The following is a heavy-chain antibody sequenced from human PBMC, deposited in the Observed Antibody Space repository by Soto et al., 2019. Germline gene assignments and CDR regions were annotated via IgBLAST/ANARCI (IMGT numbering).Heavy chain of an antibody. CDR3: ASILRATGPKSAFDI. Sequence: QVQLQESGPGLVKPSETLSHTCTVSGGSISSYYWSWIRQPPGKGLEWIGYIYYSGSTNYNPSLKSRVTISVDTSKNQFSLKLSSVTAADTAVYYCASILRATGPKSAFDIWGQGTMVTVSS. J-gene: IGHJ3*02. D-gene: IGHD5-12*01. V-gene: IGHV4-59*01. CDR2: IYYSGST. CDR1: GGSISSYY.